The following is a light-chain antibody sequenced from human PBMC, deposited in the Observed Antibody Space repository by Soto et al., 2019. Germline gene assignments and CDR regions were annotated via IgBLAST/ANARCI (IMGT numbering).Light chain of an antibody. Sequence: EIVLTQSPGTLSLSPGERATLSCRASQSVSSSYLAWYQQKPGQAPRLLIYGASSRATGIPDRFSGSGSGTDFTLTISRLEPEDFAVYYCQQYGSSGTVGQGTKV. CDR3: QQYGSSGT. CDR2: GAS. J-gene: IGKJ1*01. CDR1: QSVSSSY. V-gene: IGKV3-20*01.